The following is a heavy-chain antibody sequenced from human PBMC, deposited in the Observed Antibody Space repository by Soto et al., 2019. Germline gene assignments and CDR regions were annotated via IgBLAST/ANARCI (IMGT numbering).Heavy chain of an antibody. Sequence: KASETLSLTCTVSGGSISSYYWSWIRQPPGKGLEWIGYIYYSGSTNYNPSLESRVTISVDTSKNQFSPKLSSVTAADTAVYYCARGFKSVRGAFVDYWGQGTLVTV. CDR2: IYYSGST. CDR1: GGSISSYY. J-gene: IGHJ4*02. V-gene: IGHV4-59*01. D-gene: IGHD3-10*01. CDR3: ARGFKSVRGAFVDY.